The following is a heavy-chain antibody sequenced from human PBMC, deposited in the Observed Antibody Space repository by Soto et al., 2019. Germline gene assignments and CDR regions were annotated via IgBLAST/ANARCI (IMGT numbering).Heavy chain of an antibody. CDR2: IGGTDGKT. J-gene: IGHJ4*02. CDR3: AKGMFSSSPAAAGSFDY. Sequence: GGSLRLSCAASGFTFSSYAMSWVRQAPGKGLEWVAAIGGTDGKTYYADSVKGRFTISRDNSENTLYLQMSRLRAEDTAVYFCAKGMFSSSPAAAGSFDYWGQGALVTVSS. D-gene: IGHD3-10*01. V-gene: IGHV3-23*01. CDR1: GFTFSSYA.